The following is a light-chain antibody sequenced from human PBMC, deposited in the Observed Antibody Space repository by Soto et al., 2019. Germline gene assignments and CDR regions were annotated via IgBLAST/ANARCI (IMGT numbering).Light chain of an antibody. J-gene: IGKJ4*01. V-gene: IGKV3-20*01. CDR3: QQSASSPLT. CDR1: QSVRSNY. Sequence: EIVLTQSPGTLSLSSGERATLSCRASQSVRSNYLAWYQQKPGQAPRLLIYGASSRATGIPDRFGGRGSGTDFPLTISRLEAQDFAMYYCQQSASSPLTFGGGTKMEIK. CDR2: GAS.